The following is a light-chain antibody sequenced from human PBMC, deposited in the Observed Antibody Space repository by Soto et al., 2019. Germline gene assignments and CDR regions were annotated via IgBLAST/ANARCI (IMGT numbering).Light chain of an antibody. J-gene: IGLJ3*02. CDR2: EVF. V-gene: IGLV2-14*01. Sequence: QSALTQPASVSGSPGQSITISCAGTGGDVGAYNYVSWYQQHPGKAPKLMIYEVFRRPSGISNRFSASKSGNTASLTISTLQAEDEADYYCSSYTTSNTVVFGRGTKLTVL. CDR3: SSYTTSNTVV. CDR1: GGDVGAYNY.